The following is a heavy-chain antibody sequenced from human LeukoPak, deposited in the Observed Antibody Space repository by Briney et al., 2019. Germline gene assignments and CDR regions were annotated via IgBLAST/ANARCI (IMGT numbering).Heavy chain of an antibody. Sequence: ASVKVSCKASGYTFTSYDIDWVRQATGQGLEWMGRMNPNSGNTGYAQKFQGRVTMTEDTSTDTAYMELSSLRSEDTAVYYCATDVGPEAFDIWGQGTMVTVSS. V-gene: IGHV1-8*01. CDR3: ATDVGPEAFDI. J-gene: IGHJ3*02. CDR1: GYTFTSYD. CDR2: MNPNSGNT.